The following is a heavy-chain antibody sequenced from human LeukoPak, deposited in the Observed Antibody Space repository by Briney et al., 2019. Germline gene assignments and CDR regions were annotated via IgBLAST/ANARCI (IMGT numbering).Heavy chain of an antibody. CDR2: ISYDGSNK. CDR3: AKALQWLELDY. V-gene: IGHV3-30*18. CDR1: GFTFSSYG. J-gene: IGHJ4*02. D-gene: IGHD6-19*01. Sequence: PGRSLRLSCAASGFTFSSYGMHWVRQAPGKGLEWVAVISYDGSNKYYADSVKGRFTISRDNSKNTLYLQMNSLRAEDTAVYYCAKALQWLELDYWGQGTLVTVSS.